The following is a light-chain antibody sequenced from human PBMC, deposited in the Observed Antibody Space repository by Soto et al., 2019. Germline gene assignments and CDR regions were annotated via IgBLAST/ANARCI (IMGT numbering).Light chain of an antibody. Sequence: EIVLTQSPGTLSLSPGERATLSCRASQSVSSSYLAWYQQKPGQAPSLLSYGASSRATGIPDRFSGSGSGTDFTLTISRLEPEDFAVYYCQQYGSSPYTFGQGTKLEIK. CDR3: QQYGSSPYT. CDR1: QSVSSSY. V-gene: IGKV3-20*01. CDR2: GAS. J-gene: IGKJ2*01.